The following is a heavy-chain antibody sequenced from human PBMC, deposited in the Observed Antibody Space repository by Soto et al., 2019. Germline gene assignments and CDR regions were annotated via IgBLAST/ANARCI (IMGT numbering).Heavy chain of an antibody. CDR1: GFALSNAI. D-gene: IGHD3-22*01. Sequence: QVQLVESGGSVIQPGKSLRLSCAASGFALSNAIIHWVRQTPGNGLEWVALISHDGKNKQYADSVKGRFTIPKDDSENLVSVEVDSLRVEDSAIYYCARETHSSGYAGCFDIWGQGTLVTVSS. CDR2: ISHDGKNK. CDR3: ARETHSSGYAGCFDI. V-gene: IGHV3-30*03. J-gene: IGHJ3*02.